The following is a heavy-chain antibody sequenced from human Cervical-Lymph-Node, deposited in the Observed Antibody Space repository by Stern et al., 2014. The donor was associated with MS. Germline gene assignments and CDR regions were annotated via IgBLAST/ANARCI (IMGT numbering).Heavy chain of an antibody. CDR1: GFSLTTNGVA. J-gene: IGHJ4*02. V-gene: IGHV2-5*02. D-gene: IGHD6-6*01. CDR2: IYWDDDT. CDR3: AHRDDWQLDFAY. Sequence: QVTLKESGPTLVIPTQTLTLTCTFSGFSLTTNGVAVGWIRQTPGKALEWLALIYWDDDTRYSPSLKSRLTITKDTSKNQVLLTMTNVEPVDTATYYCAHRDDWQLDFAYWGQGILVTVSS.